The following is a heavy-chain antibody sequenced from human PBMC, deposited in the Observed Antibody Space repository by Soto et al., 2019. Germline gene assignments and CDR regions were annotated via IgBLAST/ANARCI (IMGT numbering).Heavy chain of an antibody. CDR3: AKAPFTGTTSDYYYGMDV. CDR2: ISYDGSNK. D-gene: IGHD1-7*01. V-gene: IGHV3-30*18. J-gene: IGHJ6*02. Sequence: GGSLRLSCAASGFTFSSYGMHWVRQAPGKGLEWVAVISYDGSNKYYADSVKGRFTISRDNSKNTLYLQMNSPRAEDTAVYYCAKAPFTGTTSDYYYGMDVWGQGTTVTVSS. CDR1: GFTFSSYG.